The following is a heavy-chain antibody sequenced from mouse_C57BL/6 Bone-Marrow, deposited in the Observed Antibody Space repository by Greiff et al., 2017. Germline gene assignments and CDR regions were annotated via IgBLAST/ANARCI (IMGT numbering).Heavy chain of an antibody. D-gene: IGHD2-3*01. Sequence: EVQVVESGGGLVQPGGSLKLSCAASGFTFSDYYMYWVRQTPEKRLEWVAYISNGGGSTYYPDTVKGRFTISRDNAKNTLYLQMSRLKSEDTAMYYCARRWLLYYAMDYWGQGTSVTVSS. V-gene: IGHV5-12*01. CDR2: ISNGGGST. J-gene: IGHJ4*01. CDR3: ARRWLLYYAMDY. CDR1: GFTFSDYY.